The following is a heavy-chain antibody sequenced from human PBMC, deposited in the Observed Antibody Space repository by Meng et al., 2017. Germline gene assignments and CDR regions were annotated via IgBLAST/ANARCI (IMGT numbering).Heavy chain of an antibody. CDR2: TRNKANSYTT. CDR1: GFPFIDHY. D-gene: IGHD3-10*01. V-gene: IGHV3-72*01. J-gene: IGHJ6*02. CDR3: ASDVRFGELANYPHRCRYYYGMDV. Sequence: GGSLRLSCAASGFPFIDHYMAWVRQAPGKGLEWVGRTRNKANSYTTEYAATVKGRFTIARDDSKNSLYLQMNSLKTEDTAVYYCASDVRFGELANYPHRCRYYYGMDVWGQGTTVTVSS.